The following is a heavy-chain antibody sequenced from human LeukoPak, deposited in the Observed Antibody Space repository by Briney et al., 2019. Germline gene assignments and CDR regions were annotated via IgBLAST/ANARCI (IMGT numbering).Heavy chain of an antibody. CDR3: ARGYCTNAVCSLGPTQA. CDR1: GYSISSGYY. J-gene: IGHJ4*02. D-gene: IGHD2-8*01. CDR2: IYYSGST. V-gene: IGHV4-38-2*02. Sequence: SETLSLTCTVSGYSISSGYYWGWIRQPPGKGLEWIGSIYYSGSTYYNPSLKSRVTISVDTSKNQFSLKLSSVTAADTAVYYCARGYCTNAVCSLGPTQAWGQGTLVTVSS.